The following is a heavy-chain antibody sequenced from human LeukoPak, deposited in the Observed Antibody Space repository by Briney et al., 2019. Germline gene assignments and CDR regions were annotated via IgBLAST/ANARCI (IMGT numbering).Heavy chain of an antibody. Sequence: GGSLRLSCAASGFTFSNYWIHWVRQGPGKGLEWVSRINTDGRSLTYADSVKGRFTISRDNAKYTVYLQTNSLRAEDTALYYCARETWCMAVDTWGQGTLVTVSS. CDR1: GFTFSNYW. CDR2: INTDGRSL. J-gene: IGHJ5*02. CDR3: ARETWCMAVDT. D-gene: IGHD2-8*01. V-gene: IGHV3-74*01.